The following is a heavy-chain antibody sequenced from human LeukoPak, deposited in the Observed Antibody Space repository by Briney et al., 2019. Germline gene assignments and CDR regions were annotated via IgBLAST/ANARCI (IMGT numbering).Heavy chain of an antibody. Sequence: SETLSLTCTVSGGSISSSSYYWGWIRQPPGKGLEWIGSIYYSGSTNYNPSLKSRVTISVDTSKNQFSLKLSSVTAADTAVYYCARSSSGYSSSWGSNWFDPWGQGTLVTVSS. CDR2: IYYSGST. D-gene: IGHD6-13*01. CDR3: ARSSSGYSSSWGSNWFDP. CDR1: GGSISSSSYY. V-gene: IGHV4-39*07. J-gene: IGHJ5*02.